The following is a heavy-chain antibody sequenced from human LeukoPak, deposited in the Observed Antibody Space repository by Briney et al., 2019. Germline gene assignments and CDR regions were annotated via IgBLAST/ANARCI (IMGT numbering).Heavy chain of an antibody. CDR2: IYYRGST. Sequence: PSETLSLTCTVSGGSISSSSYSWGWLRQPPGKGLDWIGSIYYRGSTYYHPSLKSRVTISVEKTKNRFSLKLSSVTAAATAVDYCARRVVDGSGTVRGFDRWGEGTLVTASS. CDR3: ARRVVDGSGTVRGFDR. J-gene: IGHJ5*02. CDR1: GGSISSSSYS. D-gene: IGHD3-10*01. V-gene: IGHV4-39*01.